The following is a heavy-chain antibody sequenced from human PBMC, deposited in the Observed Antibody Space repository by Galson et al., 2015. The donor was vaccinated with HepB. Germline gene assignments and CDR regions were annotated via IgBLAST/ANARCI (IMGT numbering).Heavy chain of an antibody. CDR2: ISAYNGNT. J-gene: IGHJ6*02. D-gene: IGHD5-24*01. Sequence: SVKVSCKASGYTFTSYGISWVRQAPGQGLEWMGWISAYNGNTNYAQKLQGRVTMTTDTSTSTAYMELRSLRSDDTAVYYCARREMATHYYNYGMDVWGQGTTVTVSS. CDR1: GYTFTSYG. V-gene: IGHV1-18*01. CDR3: ARREMATHYYNYGMDV.